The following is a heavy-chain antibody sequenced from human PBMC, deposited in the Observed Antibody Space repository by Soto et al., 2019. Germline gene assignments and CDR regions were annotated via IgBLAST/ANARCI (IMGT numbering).Heavy chain of an antibody. D-gene: IGHD3-9*01. J-gene: IGHJ4*02. CDR1: GFTFSSYG. Sequence: GGSLRLSCAASGFTFSSYGMHWVRQAPGKGLEWVAVIWYDGSNKYYADSVKGRFTISRDNSKNTLYLQMNSLRAEDTAVYYCARDKATYYDILTGPDYWGQGTLVTVSS. CDR2: IWYDGSNK. V-gene: IGHV3-33*01. CDR3: ARDKATYYDILTGPDY.